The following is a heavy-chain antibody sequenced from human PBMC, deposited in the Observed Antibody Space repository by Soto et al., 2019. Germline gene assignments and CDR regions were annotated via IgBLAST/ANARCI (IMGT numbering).Heavy chain of an antibody. V-gene: IGHV3-11*01. Sequence: QVQLVESGGGWVKPGGSLRLSCTASEFTFSDYYMPWIRQAPGKGLEWLSYISSGGFTIYYADSVKGRFTVSRDNAKNSMYLQMNTLRVEDTAVYYCARYPGIYYEMAVWGQGTTVTVSS. CDR3: ARYPGIYYEMAV. D-gene: IGHD3-10*01. J-gene: IGHJ6*02. CDR1: EFTFSDYY. CDR2: ISSGGFTI.